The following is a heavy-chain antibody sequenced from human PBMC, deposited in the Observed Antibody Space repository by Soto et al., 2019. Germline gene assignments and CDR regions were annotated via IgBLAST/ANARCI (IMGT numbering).Heavy chain of an antibody. J-gene: IGHJ4*02. CDR2: INPSGGST. CDR1: GYTFTSYY. D-gene: IGHD3-16*02. CDR3: ARDPGITFGGVIADDY. V-gene: IGHV1-46*01. Sequence: ASVKVSCKASGYTFTSYYMHWVRQAPGQGLEWMGIINPSGGSTSYAQKFQGRVTMTRDTSTSTVYMELSSLRSEDTAVYYCARDPGITFGGVIADDYWRQGTLVTVSS.